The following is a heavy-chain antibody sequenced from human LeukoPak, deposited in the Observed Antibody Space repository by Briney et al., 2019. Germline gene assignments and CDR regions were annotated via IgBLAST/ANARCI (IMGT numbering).Heavy chain of an antibody. CDR3: ARGAWGFDP. V-gene: IGHV4-4*02. CDR2: IYNTGNT. CDR1: GGSISSSNW. J-gene: IGHJ5*02. Sequence: PSETLSLTCAVSGGSISSSNWWSWVRQPPGKGLEWIGYIYNTGNTKYNPSLKSRVTISMDASKNQFSLQLNSVTAADSAVYYCARGAWGFDPWGQGTLVTVSS. D-gene: IGHD1-26*01.